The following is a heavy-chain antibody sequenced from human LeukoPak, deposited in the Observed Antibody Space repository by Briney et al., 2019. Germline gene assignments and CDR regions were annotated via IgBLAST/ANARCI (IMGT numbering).Heavy chain of an antibody. CDR3: ARLEPDITLYYFDY. CDR1: SGSISTYY. J-gene: IGHJ4*02. CDR2: IYYSGTT. Sequence: SETLSLTCTVSSGSISTYYWSWIRQPPGKGLEWIGYIYYSGTTNYNPSLRSRVTISVDTSKNQFSLKLSPVTAADTAVYYCARLEPDITLYYFDYWGQGTLVTVSS. V-gene: IGHV4-59*01. D-gene: IGHD1-14*01.